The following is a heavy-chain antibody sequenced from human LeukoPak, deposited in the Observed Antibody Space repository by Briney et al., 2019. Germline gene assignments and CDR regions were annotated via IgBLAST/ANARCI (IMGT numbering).Heavy chain of an antibody. Sequence: GGSLRLPCAASGFTFSSYAMHWVRQAPGKGLEWVSAISGSGGSTYYADSVKGRFTISRDNSKNTLYLQMNSLRAEDTAVYYCAKDRPTIFGVVMNYYMDVWGKGTTVTVSS. CDR3: AKDRPTIFGVVMNYYMDV. CDR2: ISGSGGST. CDR1: GFTFSSYA. J-gene: IGHJ6*03. V-gene: IGHV3-23*01. D-gene: IGHD3-3*01.